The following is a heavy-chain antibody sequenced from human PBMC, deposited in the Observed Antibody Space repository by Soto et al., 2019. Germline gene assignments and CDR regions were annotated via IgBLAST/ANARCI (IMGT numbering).Heavy chain of an antibody. CDR1: GYSISSGYH. V-gene: IGHV4-38-2*02. CDR2: VHYSGNT. CDR3: ARQDRVVAEGRWFDP. J-gene: IGHJ5*02. D-gene: IGHD2-15*01. Sequence: QVQLQESGPGLVNPSETLSLTCTVSGYSISSGYHWAWIRQPPGKGLEWLGSVHYSGNTYYNPSLKSRLTISVDTSKNQFSLNLSSVTAADTAVYYCARQDRVVAEGRWFDPWGQGTLVTVSS.